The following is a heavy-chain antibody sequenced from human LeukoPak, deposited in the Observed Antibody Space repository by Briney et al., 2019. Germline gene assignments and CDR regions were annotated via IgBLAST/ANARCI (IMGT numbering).Heavy chain of an antibody. J-gene: IGHJ4*02. D-gene: IGHD5-12*01. CDR3: AVDLGSNFDY. Sequence: ASVKVSCKASSYTFTSYAIAWVRQAPGLGLEWMGWISAYNGNTNYAQNLQGRVTMTTDTSTSTAYMELRSLRSDDTAMYYCAVDLGSNFDYWGQGTLVTVSS. CDR1: SYTFTSYA. V-gene: IGHV1-18*01. CDR2: ISAYNGNT.